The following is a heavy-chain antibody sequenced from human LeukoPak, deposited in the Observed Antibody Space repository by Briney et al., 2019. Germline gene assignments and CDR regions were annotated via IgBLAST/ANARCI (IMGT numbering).Heavy chain of an antibody. CDR1: GFTVSSNY. CDR2: IYSGGST. D-gene: IGHD4-17*01. V-gene: IGHV3-53*01. CDR3: ARDDYGDGYYYYGMDV. J-gene: IGHJ6*02. Sequence: GGSLRLSCAASGFTVSSNYMSWVRQAPGKGLEWVSVIYSGGSTYYADSVKGRFTISRDNSKNTLYLQINSLRAEDTAVYYCARDDYGDGYYYYGMDVRGQGTTVTVSS.